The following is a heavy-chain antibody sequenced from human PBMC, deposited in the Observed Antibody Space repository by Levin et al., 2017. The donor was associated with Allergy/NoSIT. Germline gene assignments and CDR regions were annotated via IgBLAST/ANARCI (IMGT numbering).Heavy chain of an antibody. Sequence: SETLSLTCTVSGGSVSSGSYYWSWIRPPPGKGLEWIGYLYYSGSTNYNPSLKSRVTISVDTSKNQFSLKLSSVTAADTAVDYCARGITTVSTPVTRFFDLWGHGTLVTVSS. CDR3: ARGITTVSTPVTRFFDL. CDR1: GGSVSSGSYY. D-gene: IGHD4-17*01. CDR2: LYYSGST. V-gene: IGHV4-61*01. J-gene: IGHJ2*01.